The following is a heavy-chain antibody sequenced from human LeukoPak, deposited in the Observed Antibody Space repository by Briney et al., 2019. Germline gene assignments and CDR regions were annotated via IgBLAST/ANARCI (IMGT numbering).Heavy chain of an antibody. CDR3: ARERGSGDYADY. Sequence: PGGSLRLSCRASGFTFSNYWMSWVRQAPGKGLEWVASIKQDGSEKYYVDSVMGRFTISRDNAKNSLYLQMNSLRAEDTAVYYCARERGSGDYADYWGQGTLVTVSS. CDR2: IKQDGSEK. CDR1: GFTFSNYW. J-gene: IGHJ4*02. D-gene: IGHD3-22*01. V-gene: IGHV3-7*01.